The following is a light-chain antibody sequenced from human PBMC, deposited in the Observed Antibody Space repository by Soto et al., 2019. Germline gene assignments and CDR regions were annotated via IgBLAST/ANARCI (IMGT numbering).Light chain of an antibody. CDR3: LQHNSYPRT. Sequence: DIQMTQSPSSLSASVGDRVTITCRASQAITNDLSWYPQKPGEPPKRLIYAASTFHSGVPSRFSGSGSGTEFTFTISSLQPEDFATYFCLQHNSYPRTFGQGTKVEIK. J-gene: IGKJ1*01. V-gene: IGKV1-17*01. CDR1: QAITND. CDR2: AAS.